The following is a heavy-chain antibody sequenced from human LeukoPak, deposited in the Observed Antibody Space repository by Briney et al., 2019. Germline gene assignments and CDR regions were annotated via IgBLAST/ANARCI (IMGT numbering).Heavy chain of an antibody. CDR2: IKSKTDGGTT. CDR3: TTFMTTLRIGDLDY. Sequence: KSGGSLRLSCAASGFTFSNAWMSWVRQAPGKGLEWVGRIKSKTDGGTTDYAAPVKGRFTISRDDSKNTLYLQMNSLKTEDTAVYYCTTFMTTLRIGDLDYWGQGTLVTVSS. V-gene: IGHV3-15*01. D-gene: IGHD3-16*01. J-gene: IGHJ4*02. CDR1: GFTFSNAW.